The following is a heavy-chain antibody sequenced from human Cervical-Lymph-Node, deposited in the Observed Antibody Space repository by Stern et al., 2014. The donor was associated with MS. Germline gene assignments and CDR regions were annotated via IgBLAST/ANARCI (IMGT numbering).Heavy chain of an antibody. CDR3: ARQRYGGDPMFDL. D-gene: IGHD4-23*01. Sequence: VQLEESGPGLVKPSETLSLTCTVSGGSIYSYYWNWIRQPPGKGLEWMGNIYYTGSTNYNPSLKSRVTLSVDTSKNQFSLKLTSVTAADTAVYFCARQRYGGDPMFDLWGQGARVAVSS. J-gene: IGHJ5*02. V-gene: IGHV4-59*01. CDR1: GGSIYSYY. CDR2: IYYTGST.